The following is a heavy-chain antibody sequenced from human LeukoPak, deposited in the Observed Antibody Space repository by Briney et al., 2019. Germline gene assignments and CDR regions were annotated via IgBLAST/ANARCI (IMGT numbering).Heavy chain of an antibody. V-gene: IGHV1-8*03. Sequence: ASVKVSCRASGYTFTTDHINWVRQATGQGLEWMGWMNPNSGDRGYAQKFQGRVTITTDTSIGTAYRELSSLRSEDTAVYFCARPTSFTASGYDYWGQGTLVTVSS. D-gene: IGHD6-25*01. CDR3: ARPTSFTASGYDY. J-gene: IGHJ4*02. CDR2: MNPNSGDR. CDR1: GYTFTTDH.